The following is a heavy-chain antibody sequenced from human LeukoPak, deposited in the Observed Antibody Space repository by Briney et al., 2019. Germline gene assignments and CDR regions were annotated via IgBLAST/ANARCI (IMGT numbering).Heavy chain of an antibody. CDR2: ISYDGSNK. CDR3: AKDLLAYCGGDCYSDY. D-gene: IGHD2-21*02. J-gene: IGHJ4*02. V-gene: IGHV3-30-3*01. Sequence: GGSLRLSCAASGFTFSSYAMHWVRQAPGKGLEWVAVISYDGSNKYYADSVKGRFTISRDNSKNTLYLQMNSLRAEDTAVYYCAKDLLAYCGGDCYSDYWGQGTLVTVSS. CDR1: GFTFSSYA.